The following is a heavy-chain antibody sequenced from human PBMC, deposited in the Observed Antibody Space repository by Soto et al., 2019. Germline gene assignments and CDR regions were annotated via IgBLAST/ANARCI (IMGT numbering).Heavy chain of an antibody. Sequence: QVQLQESGPGLVKPSQTLSLTCTVSGGFMSSGGYYWSWIRQDPGKGLEWIGYIYYSGSTYYNPSLKSRVTILVDTSKNQFSVKLSSVTAADTAVYYCARGNSYGFGWFDPWGQGTLVTVSS. V-gene: IGHV4-31*03. D-gene: IGHD5-18*01. J-gene: IGHJ5*02. CDR2: IYYSGST. CDR1: GGFMSSGGYY. CDR3: ARGNSYGFGWFDP.